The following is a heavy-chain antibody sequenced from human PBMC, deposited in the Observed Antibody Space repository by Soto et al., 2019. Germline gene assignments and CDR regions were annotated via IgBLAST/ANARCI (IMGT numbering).Heavy chain of an antibody. Sequence: GSVKVSCKASGYTFTSYDINWVRQATGQGLEWMGWMNPNSGNTGYAQKFQGRVTMTRNTSISTAYMELSSLRSEDTAVYYCARGLGPAYYDFWGGYPYYYGMDVSGQALTVTVSS. CDR3: ARGLGPAYYDFWGGYPYYYGMDV. CDR2: MNPNSGNT. V-gene: IGHV1-8*01. CDR1: GYTFTSYD. D-gene: IGHD3-3*01. J-gene: IGHJ6*02.